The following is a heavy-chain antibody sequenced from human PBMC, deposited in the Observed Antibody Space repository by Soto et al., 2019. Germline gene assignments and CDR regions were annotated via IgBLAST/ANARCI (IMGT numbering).Heavy chain of an antibody. D-gene: IGHD2-8*02. CDR2: IIPIFGTA. V-gene: IGHV1-69*01. CDR3: ARLGSSGGVFVPPY. Sequence: QVQLVQSGAEVKKPGSSVKVSCKASGGTFSSYAIIWVRQAPGQGLEWMGGIIPIFGTANYAQKFQGRVTITADESTSTGYMELSSLRSEDTAVYFWARLGSSGGVFVPPYWGQGTMVTVSS. J-gene: IGHJ3*01. CDR1: GGTFSSYA.